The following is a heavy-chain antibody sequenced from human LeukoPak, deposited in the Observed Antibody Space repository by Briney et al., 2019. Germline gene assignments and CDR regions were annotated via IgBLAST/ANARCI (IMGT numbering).Heavy chain of an antibody. Sequence: GASVKVSCKASGYTFTGYYMHWVRQAPGPGLEWMGWINPNSGGTNYAQKFQGRVTMTRDTSISTAYMELSRLRSDDTAVYYCARESPDLDYSCDYWGQGTLVTVSS. V-gene: IGHV1-2*02. CDR3: ARESPDLDYSCDY. CDR2: INPNSGGT. D-gene: IGHD4-11*01. J-gene: IGHJ4*02. CDR1: GYTFTGYY.